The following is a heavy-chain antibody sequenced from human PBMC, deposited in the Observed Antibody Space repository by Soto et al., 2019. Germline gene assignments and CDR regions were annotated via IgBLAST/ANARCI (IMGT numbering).Heavy chain of an antibody. CDR2: IYYSGST. V-gene: IGHV4-59*01. D-gene: IGHD3-16*01. J-gene: IGHJ1*01. Sequence: SETLSLTCTVSGGSISSYYWSWIRQPPGKGLEWIGYIYYSGSTNYNPSLKSRVTISVDTSKNQFSLKLSSVTAADTAVYYCARNYDAAGNAEYIQHWGQGTLVTVSS. CDR1: GGSISSYY. CDR3: ARNYDAAGNAEYIQH.